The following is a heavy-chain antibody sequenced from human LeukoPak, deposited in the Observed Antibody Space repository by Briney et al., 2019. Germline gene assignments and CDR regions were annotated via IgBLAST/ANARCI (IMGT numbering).Heavy chain of an antibody. D-gene: IGHD3-10*01. V-gene: IGHV1-18*01. Sequence: GASVKISCKASSYTFTNYGISWVRQAPGQGLEWMGWIGVYNGDTNYAQKLQGRVTMTTDTSTSTAYMELRSLRSDDTAVYYCATGLLWFGEDYWGQGTLVTVSS. CDR3: ATGLLWFGEDY. CDR1: SYTFTNYG. CDR2: IGVYNGDT. J-gene: IGHJ4*02.